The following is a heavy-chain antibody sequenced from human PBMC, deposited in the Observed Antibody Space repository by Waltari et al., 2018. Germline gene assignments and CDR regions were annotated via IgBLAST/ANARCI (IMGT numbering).Heavy chain of an antibody. J-gene: IGHJ3*02. V-gene: IGHV4-59*08. CDR2: IYYSGST. Sequence: SWIRQPPGKGLEWIGYIYYSGSTNYNPSLKSRVTISVDTSKNQFSLKLSSVTAADTAVYYCARRWVGATKDAFDIWGQGTMVTVSS. D-gene: IGHD1-26*01. CDR3: ARRWVGATKDAFDI.